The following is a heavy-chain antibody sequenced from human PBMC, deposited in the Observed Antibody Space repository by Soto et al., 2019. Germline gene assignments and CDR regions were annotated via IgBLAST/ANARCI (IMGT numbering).Heavy chain of an antibody. CDR1: GGSISGYNYY. CDR3: ARPLEVRGVGFDP. V-gene: IGHV4-39*01. CDR2: IYYTGST. J-gene: IGHJ5*02. D-gene: IGHD3-10*01. Sequence: QLQLQESGPALVKPSETLSLICSVSGGSISGYNYYWGWIRQPPGKGLEWIGSIYYTGSTYYNPSLKSRVTISVDTSKNQFPLKLTSVNAADTAVYYCARPLEVRGVGFDPWGQGTLVTVSS.